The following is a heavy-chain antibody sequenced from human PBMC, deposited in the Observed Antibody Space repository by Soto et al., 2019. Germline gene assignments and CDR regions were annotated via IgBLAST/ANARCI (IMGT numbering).Heavy chain of an antibody. CDR3: AKGMYYYDY. CDR2: ISDRGVNT. J-gene: IGHJ4*02. D-gene: IGHD2-8*01. CDR1: GFTFNNFP. Sequence: GGSLRLSCAASGFTFNNFPMNWVRQAPGKGLEWVSTISDRGVNTYYADSVKGRFTISRDNSKNTLYLQMNSMRAEDTAVYYCAKGMYYYDYWGQGTLVTVS. V-gene: IGHV3-23*01.